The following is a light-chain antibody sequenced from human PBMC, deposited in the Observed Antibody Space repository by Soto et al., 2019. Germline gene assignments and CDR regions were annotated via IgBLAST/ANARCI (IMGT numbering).Light chain of an antibody. V-gene: IGKV3-15*01. CDR3: QHYNNWPPWT. Sequence: EIVMTQSPATLSVSPGERATFSCRASKSVSSNLAWYQQKPGQAPRLLIYGASIRATGIPARFRGSGSGTEFTLTISTLQSEDFAIYYCQHYNNWPPWTFGQGTKVDIK. CDR2: GAS. J-gene: IGKJ1*01. CDR1: KSVSSN.